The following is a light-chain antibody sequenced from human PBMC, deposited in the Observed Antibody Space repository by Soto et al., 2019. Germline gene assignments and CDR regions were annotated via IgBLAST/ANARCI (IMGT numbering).Light chain of an antibody. CDR3: QHYGSSRT. CDR2: GAS. J-gene: IGKJ4*01. V-gene: IGKV3-20*01. CDR1: QSVSSSY. Sequence: EILLPQSQGPLSLSPGERATLSCRASQSVSSSYLAWYQQKPGQAPRLLIYGASSRATGIPDRLSGSGSGTDFTLTISRLEPEDFAVYYCQHYGSSRTCGVGIKVEIK.